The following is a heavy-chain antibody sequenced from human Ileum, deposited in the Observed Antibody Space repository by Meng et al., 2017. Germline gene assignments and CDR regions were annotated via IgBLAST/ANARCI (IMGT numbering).Heavy chain of an antibody. CDR3: ARHGGYSQDF. Sequence: QVQLPESGPGLVRPSGTLSLTCAVSSGSISSNTYWSWVRQPPGKGLEWIGQISHSGSAYYNPSLKSRVTMSVDKSKSQFSLMLTSVTAADTAIYYCARHGGYSQDFWGQGTLVTASS. CDR2: ISHSGSA. V-gene: IGHV4-4*02. CDR1: SGSISSNTY. J-gene: IGHJ4*02. D-gene: IGHD4-23*01.